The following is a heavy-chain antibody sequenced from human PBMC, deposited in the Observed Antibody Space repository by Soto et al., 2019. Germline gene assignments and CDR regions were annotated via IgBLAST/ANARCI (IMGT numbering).Heavy chain of an antibody. CDR2: ISGSGGST. J-gene: IGHJ4*02. CDR3: AKDSVIHAEYSSSSIDY. CDR1: GFTFSSYA. Sequence: LRLSCAASGFTFSSYAMSWVRQAPGKGLEWVSAISGSGGSTYYADSVKGRFTISRDNSKNTLYLQMNSLRAEDTAVYYCAKDSVIHAEYSSSSIDYWGQGTLVTVSS. V-gene: IGHV3-23*01. D-gene: IGHD6-6*01.